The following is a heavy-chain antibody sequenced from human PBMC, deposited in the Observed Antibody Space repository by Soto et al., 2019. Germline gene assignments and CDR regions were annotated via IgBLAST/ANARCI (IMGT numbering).Heavy chain of an antibody. D-gene: IGHD2-15*01. CDR1: LFTFSGYA. CDR3: AKDVLLSDNAGNCADH. Sequence: VGSLRDSCTASLFTFSGYARSWVVHDPVKGLEWVSSVSASGDSPYYADSVKGRFTISRDNSKNTLYLQMNSLRAEDTALYYCAKDVLLSDNAGNCADHWGQGTLVTVSS. J-gene: IGHJ4*02. CDR2: VSASGDSP. V-gene: IGHV3-23*01.